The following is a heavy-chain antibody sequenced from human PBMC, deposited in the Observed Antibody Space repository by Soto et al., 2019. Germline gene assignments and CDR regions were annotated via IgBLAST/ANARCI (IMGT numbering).Heavy chain of an antibody. Sequence: PGGSLRLSCAASGFTLSSYAMSRVRQAPGKGLEWVSAISGSGGSTYYADSVKGRFTISRDNSKNTLYLQMNSLRAEDTAVYYCAKEYSGYDRYYYYYGMDVWGQGTTVTSP. CDR1: GFTLSSYA. J-gene: IGHJ6*02. V-gene: IGHV3-23*01. CDR2: ISGSGGST. CDR3: AKEYSGYDRYYYYYGMDV. D-gene: IGHD5-12*01.